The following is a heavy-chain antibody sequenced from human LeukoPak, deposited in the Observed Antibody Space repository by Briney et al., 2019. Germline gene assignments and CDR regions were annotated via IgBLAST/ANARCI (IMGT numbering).Heavy chain of an antibody. V-gene: IGHV4-4*02. CDR1: GGSITTTNW. CDR2: VHLDGRT. D-gene: IGHD3-3*01. CDR3: AREGGFYRPLDY. Sequence: SETLSLTCGVSGGSITTTNWWTWVRQPPGKGLEWIGEVHLDGRTNYNPSLESQLTISVDLSENHISLRLTSVTAADTAVYYCAREGGFYRPLDYSGQGTLVTVSS. J-gene: IGHJ4*02.